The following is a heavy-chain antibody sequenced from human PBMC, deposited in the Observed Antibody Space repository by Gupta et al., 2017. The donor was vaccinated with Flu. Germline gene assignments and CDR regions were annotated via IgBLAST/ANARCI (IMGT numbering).Heavy chain of an antibody. J-gene: IGHJ4*02. Sequence: ISGSGDTTYYADSVKGRFTISRDNFNNTLFLQMDSLRADDTAVYYCAKDRATNRILTAYSNPDYWGQGTLVTVSS. V-gene: IGHV3-23*01. CDR2: ISGSGDTT. CDR3: AKDRATNRILTAYSNPDY. D-gene: IGHD3-9*01.